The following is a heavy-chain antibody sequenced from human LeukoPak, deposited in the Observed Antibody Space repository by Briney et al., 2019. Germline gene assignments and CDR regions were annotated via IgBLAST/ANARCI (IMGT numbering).Heavy chain of an antibody. CDR2: ISYDGSNK. J-gene: IGHJ4*02. Sequence: PGESLRLSCAASGFTFSSYGMHWVRQAPGKGLEWVAVISYDGSNKYYADSVKGRFTISRDNSKNTLYLQMNSLRAEDTAVYYCAKDRAYFDYWGQGTLVTVSS. CDR1: GFTFSSYG. CDR3: AKDRAYFDY. V-gene: IGHV3-30*18.